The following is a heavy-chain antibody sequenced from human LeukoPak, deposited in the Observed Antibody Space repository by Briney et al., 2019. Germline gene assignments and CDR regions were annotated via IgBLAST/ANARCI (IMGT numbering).Heavy chain of an antibody. Sequence: ASVKVSCKASGYTFTGYYMHWVRQAPGQGLEWMGRINPNSGGTNYAQKFQGRVTMTRDTSISTAYMELSRLRSDDTAAYYCARDPVAGDLFDYWGQGTLVTVSS. D-gene: IGHD6-19*01. CDR1: GYTFTGYY. CDR2: INPNSGGT. CDR3: ARDPVAGDLFDY. V-gene: IGHV1-2*06. J-gene: IGHJ4*02.